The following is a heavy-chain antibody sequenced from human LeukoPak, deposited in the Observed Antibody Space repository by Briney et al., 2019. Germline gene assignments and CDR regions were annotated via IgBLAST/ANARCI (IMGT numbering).Heavy chain of an antibody. CDR3: ARDSRDFGDSYYYMGV. CDR1: GGTFRSSV. D-gene: IGHD3-3*01. J-gene: IGHJ6*03. V-gene: IGHV1-69*05. Sequence: SVKVSCKASGGTFRSSVFSWVRQAPGQGLEWMGETNPITGAPSYAQKFQDRISITTDESTSTVFMDLTSLRTEDTAVYYCARDSRDFGDSYYYMGVWGKGSPVTVSS. CDR2: TNPITGAP.